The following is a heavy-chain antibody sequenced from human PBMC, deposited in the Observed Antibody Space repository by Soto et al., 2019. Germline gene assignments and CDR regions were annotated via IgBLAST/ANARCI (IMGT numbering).Heavy chain of an antibody. CDR2: ISSSGSTI. Sequence: QVQLVESGGGLVKPGGSLRLSCAASGFTFSDYYMTWVRQAPGKGLEWISYISSSGSTIFYAHSVKGRFTISRDNAKNSLDLQMDRLRTEDTAVYFCARGGYCSGGRCLWKSTGMDVWGRGTTVTVSS. CDR1: GFTFSDYY. D-gene: IGHD2-15*01. CDR3: ARGGYCSGGRCLWKSTGMDV. J-gene: IGHJ6*02. V-gene: IGHV3-11*01.